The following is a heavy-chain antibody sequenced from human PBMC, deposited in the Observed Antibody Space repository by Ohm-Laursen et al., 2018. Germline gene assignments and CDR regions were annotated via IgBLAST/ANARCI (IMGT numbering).Heavy chain of an antibody. V-gene: IGHV1-69*06. J-gene: IGHJ4*02. D-gene: IGHD5-18*01. Sequence: SVKVSCKASGGTFISYAISWVRQAPGQGLEWMGGIIPIFGTANYAQKFQGRVTITADKSTGTAYMELSSLRSEDTAVYYCARVPVDTAITYYFDYWGQGTLVTVSS. CDR3: ARVPVDTAITYYFDY. CDR2: IIPIFGTA. CDR1: GGTFISYA.